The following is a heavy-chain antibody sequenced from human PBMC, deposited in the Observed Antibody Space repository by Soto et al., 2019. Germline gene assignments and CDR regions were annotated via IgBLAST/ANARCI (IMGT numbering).Heavy chain of an antibody. J-gene: IGHJ5*02. V-gene: IGHV4-31*03. CDR1: GGSISDGYY. Sequence: QVQLQESGPGLVKPSQTLSLTCTVSGGSISDGYYWSWIRQHPGKGLEWIGSISDSGSTSYNPSLRSRLTVSVDTSKNQFSLDLRSVTVAATAVYYCARRDRSGFSYWLDTWGQGTLVTVSS. D-gene: IGHD3-22*01. CDR2: ISDSGST. CDR3: ARRDRSGFSYWLDT.